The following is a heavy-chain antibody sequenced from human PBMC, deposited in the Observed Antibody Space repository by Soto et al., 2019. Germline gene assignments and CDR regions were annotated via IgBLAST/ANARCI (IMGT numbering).Heavy chain of an antibody. D-gene: IGHD3-10*01. J-gene: IGHJ4*02. Sequence: EVQLVESWGGVVRPGESLRLSCAASGFAFDDYGMSWVRQAPGKGLEWVSNINWSGGSTGYAGSMKGRFTISRDNAKNSLYLQMNSLRAEDTALYYCARKQKGFGELVAFDYWGQGTLVTVSS. CDR1: GFAFDDYG. CDR2: INWSGGST. V-gene: IGHV3-20*04. CDR3: ARKQKGFGELVAFDY.